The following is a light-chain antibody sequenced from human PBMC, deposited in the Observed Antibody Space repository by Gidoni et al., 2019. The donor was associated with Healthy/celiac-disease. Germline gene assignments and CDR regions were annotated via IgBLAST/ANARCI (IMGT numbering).Light chain of an antibody. CDR3: QQYDNLLLT. V-gene: IGKV1-33*01. J-gene: IGKJ5*01. CDR1: KDISNY. Sequence: DIQITQSPSSLSASVGDRVTITCQASKDISNYLNWYQQKPGKDPKLLIYDASNLEKGVPSRFSGSGSGTDFTFTISSLQPEDIATYYCQQYDNLLLTFXXXTRLEIK. CDR2: DAS.